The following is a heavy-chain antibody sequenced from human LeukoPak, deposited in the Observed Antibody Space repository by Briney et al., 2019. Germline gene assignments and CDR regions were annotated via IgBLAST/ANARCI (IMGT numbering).Heavy chain of an antibody. CDR3: ARAGAYSSAALDY. D-gene: IGHD6-19*01. CDR1: GDSISRYY. J-gene: IGHJ4*02. V-gene: IGHV4-59*01. CDR2: IYYSGST. Sequence: SETLSPTCTVSGDSISRYYWSWIRQPPGKGLEWIGYIYYSGSTNYNPSLKSRVTISVDTSKNQFSLKVSSVTAADTAVYYCARAGAYSSAALDYWGQGTLVTVSS.